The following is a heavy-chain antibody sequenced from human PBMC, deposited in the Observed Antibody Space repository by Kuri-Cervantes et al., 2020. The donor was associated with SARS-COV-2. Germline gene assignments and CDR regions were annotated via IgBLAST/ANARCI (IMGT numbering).Heavy chain of an antibody. J-gene: IGHJ4*02. CDR1: GFTFGNYA. CDR3: ARGGGGYSGYEEY. CDR2: ISDRGGDT. V-gene: IGHV3-23*01. Sequence: ETLSLTCAASGFTFGNYAMSWVRQAPRKGLEWVSSISDRGGDTYYADSVKGRFTISRDNPKNTLYLQMNRLRAEDTAIYYCARGGGGYSGYEEYWGQGTLVTVSS. D-gene: IGHD5-12*01.